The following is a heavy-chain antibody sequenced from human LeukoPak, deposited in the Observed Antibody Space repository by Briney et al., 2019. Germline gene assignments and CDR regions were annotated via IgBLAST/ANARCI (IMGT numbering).Heavy chain of an antibody. CDR3: AKAPLSCASCGGPFDY. V-gene: IGHV3-23*01. D-gene: IGHD2-21*01. CDR1: GFTFSSYA. Sequence: GGSLRLSCAASGFTFSSYAMSWVRQAPGKGLQWVSGISGSGGSTYYADSVKGRFTISRDKSKDTLYLQMNSLRAEDTAVYYCAKAPLSCASCGGPFDYWGQGTLVTVSS. J-gene: IGHJ4*02. CDR2: ISGSGGST.